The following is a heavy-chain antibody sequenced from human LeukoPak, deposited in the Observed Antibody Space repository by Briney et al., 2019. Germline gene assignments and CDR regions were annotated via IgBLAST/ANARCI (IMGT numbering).Heavy chain of an antibody. V-gene: IGHV4-59*01. Sequence: PSETLSLACTVSGGSISSYYWSWIRQPPGKGLEWIGYIYYSGSTNYNPSLKSRVTISVDTSKNQFSLKLSSVTAADTAVYYCARGGVGARPTASDYWGQGTLVTVSS. CDR3: ARGGVGARPTASDY. D-gene: IGHD1-26*01. J-gene: IGHJ4*02. CDR1: GGSISSYY. CDR2: IYYSGST.